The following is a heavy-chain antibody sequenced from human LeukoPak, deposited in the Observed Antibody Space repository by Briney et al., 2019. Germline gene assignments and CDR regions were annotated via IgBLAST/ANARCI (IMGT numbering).Heavy chain of an antibody. CDR1: GFTFDDYA. Sequence: GGSLRLSCAASGFTFDDYAMHWVRQAPGKGLEWVSGISWNSGSIGYADSVKGRFTISRDNAKNSLYLQMNSLRAEDTALYYCAKGTSGRLGELYYFDYWGQGTLVTVSS. D-gene: IGHD3-16*01. CDR3: AKGTSGRLGELYYFDY. V-gene: IGHV3-9*01. J-gene: IGHJ4*02. CDR2: ISWNSGSI.